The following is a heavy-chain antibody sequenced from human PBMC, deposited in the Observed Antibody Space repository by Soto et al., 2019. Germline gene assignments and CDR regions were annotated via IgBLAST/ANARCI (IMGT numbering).Heavy chain of an antibody. V-gene: IGHV1-18*04. Sequence: ASVKVSCNASRYTFSGCSITCVRQAPGQGLEWMGRISGYNGNTNYARTLRGRLTLTTDTSTSTAYMELRSLTSDDTAVYYCARDIFCGGAPACPDMDVWGQGTTVTVSS. J-gene: IGHJ6*02. CDR2: ISGYNGNT. D-gene: IGHD2-21*01. CDR3: ARDIFCGGAPACPDMDV. CDR1: RYTFSGCS.